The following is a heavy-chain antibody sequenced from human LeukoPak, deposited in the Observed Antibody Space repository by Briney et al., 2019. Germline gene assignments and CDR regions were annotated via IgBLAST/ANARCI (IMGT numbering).Heavy chain of an antibody. V-gene: IGHV1-18*01. D-gene: IGHD4-17*01. CDR1: GYTFPSYV. CDR3: VRIYYTAVTPPLEGYYYYGMDV. Sequence: AAVKDSCQATGYTFPSYVISWVRPAAGQGLDGMGWISAYNGNSNYAQQLQGRVTMTPETPTQPADMELSGLKSDDTPGYYCVRIYYTAVTPPLEGYYYYGMDVWGQGTTVTVSS. CDR2: ISAYNGNS. J-gene: IGHJ6*02.